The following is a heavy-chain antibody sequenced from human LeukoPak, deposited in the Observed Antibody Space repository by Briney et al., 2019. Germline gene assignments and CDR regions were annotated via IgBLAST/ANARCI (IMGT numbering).Heavy chain of an antibody. CDR3: ATRNDIVVVPAANGDYYYGMDV. D-gene: IGHD2-2*01. Sequence: ASVKVSCKASGYTFTGYYMHWVRQAPGQGLEWMGWINPNSGNTGYAQKFQGRVTMTRNTSISTAYMELSSLRSEDTAVYYCATRNDIVVVPAANGDYYYGMDVWGQGTTVTVSS. CDR2: INPNSGNT. J-gene: IGHJ6*02. CDR1: GYTFTGYY. V-gene: IGHV1-8*02.